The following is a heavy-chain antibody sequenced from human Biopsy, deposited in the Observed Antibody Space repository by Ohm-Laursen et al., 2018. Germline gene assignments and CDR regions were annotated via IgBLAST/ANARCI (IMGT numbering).Heavy chain of an antibody. CDR3: ARGYSRRVSIFEASIYWFDT. CDR1: GYSFSTYG. Sequence: SVKVSCKSSGYSFSTYGVNWVRQARGQGLEWMGWMIPSSGKTGYAQRFQGRVTLTMNTSISTAYMELSGLRSEDTAVYFCARGYSRRVSIFEASIYWFDTWGQGTLVTVSS. D-gene: IGHD6-6*01. V-gene: IGHV1-8*01. J-gene: IGHJ5*02. CDR2: MIPSSGKT.